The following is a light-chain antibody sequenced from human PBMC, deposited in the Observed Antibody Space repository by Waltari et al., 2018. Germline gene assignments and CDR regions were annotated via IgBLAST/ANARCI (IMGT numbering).Light chain of an antibody. V-gene: IGKV2-30*01. CDR3: FQGTHWPPYT. J-gene: IGKJ2*01. CDR2: KVS. CDR1: HSLVNTDGNTY. Sequence: DVVLTQSPLSLPVTLGQPASISCRSSHSLVNTDGNTYLNWFHQRPGQSPRRLIFKVSKRDAGVPDRISGSGAVTDFTLRISRVEAEDVGLYFCFQGTHWPPYTFGQGTKLEIK.